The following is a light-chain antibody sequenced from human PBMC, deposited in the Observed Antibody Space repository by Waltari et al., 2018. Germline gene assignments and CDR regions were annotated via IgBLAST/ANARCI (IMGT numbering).Light chain of an antibody. J-gene: IGKJ1*01. CDR1: QSVSRT. CDR3: QHYVRLPVT. CDR2: GAS. V-gene: IGKV3-20*01. Sequence: DIVLTQSPGTLSLSPGERATLSCRASQSVSRTLAWYQQKPGQAPRLLIYGASSRATGIPDRFSGSGSGTDFSLTISSLEPEDFAVYFCQHYVRLPVTFGQGTKVEIK.